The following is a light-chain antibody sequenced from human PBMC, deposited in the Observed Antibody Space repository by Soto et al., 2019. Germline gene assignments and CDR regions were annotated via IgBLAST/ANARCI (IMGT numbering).Light chain of an antibody. CDR3: LQSYSTPPYT. J-gene: IGKJ3*01. V-gene: IGKV1-39*01. Sequence: DIQMTQSPSSLSASVGDRVTITCRASQNVNSYLSWYQQKPGKAPELLIYAGSNLQSGVPSRFSGSGSGTYFTLTISSLQPEDFATYYCLQSYSTPPYTFGPGTKVDIK. CDR1: QNVNSY. CDR2: AGS.